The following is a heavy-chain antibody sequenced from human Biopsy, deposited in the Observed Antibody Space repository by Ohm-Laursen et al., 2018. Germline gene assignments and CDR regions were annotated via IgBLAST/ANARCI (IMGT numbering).Heavy chain of an antibody. CDR1: RVTFSSYA. Sequence: GSSVKVSCKSSRVTFSSYAVSWVRQAPGEGLEWMGGIIAVSGLVNYAPKFQGRVSITADKSTTTAYMELSNLKSEDTAVYYCATPFQYYDSWGGYPPFDDWGQGTLVTVSS. V-gene: IGHV1-69*17. CDR3: ATPFQYYDSWGGYPPFDD. D-gene: IGHD3-3*01. J-gene: IGHJ4*02. CDR2: IIAVSGLV.